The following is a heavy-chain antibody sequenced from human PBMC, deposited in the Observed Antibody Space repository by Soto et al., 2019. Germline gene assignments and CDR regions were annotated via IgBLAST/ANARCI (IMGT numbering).Heavy chain of an antibody. CDR2: ISGSGGTT. CDR1: RFTFSSSV. D-gene: IGHD3-10*01. CDR3: AKDVSSSGSLTSGLSFDY. Sequence: EVHLLESGGGLVQPGGSLRLSCTASRFTFSSSVMSWVRQAPGKGLEWVSAISGSGGTTYYGDSVRGRFAISRDNSKKTLYLQMNSLRTEDSAVYFCAKDVSSSGSLTSGLSFDYWGQGTLVTVSS. V-gene: IGHV3-23*01. J-gene: IGHJ4*02.